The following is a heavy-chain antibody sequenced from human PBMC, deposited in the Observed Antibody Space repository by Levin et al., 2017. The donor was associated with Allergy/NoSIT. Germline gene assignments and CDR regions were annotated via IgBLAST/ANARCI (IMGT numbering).Heavy chain of an antibody. V-gene: IGHV5-51*01. CDR2: IHPDDSET. D-gene: IGHD4/OR15-4a*01. Sequence: GGSLRLSCKTSGYTFTNYWIAWVRQKPGEGLEWMAIIHPDDSETAYSPPFQGRVTISADNSITTAHLQWGSLRASDTAMYYCARGAWNFGARYFFDIWGQGTLLTVSS. CDR1: GYTFTNYW. CDR3: ARGAWNFGARYFFDI. J-gene: IGHJ4*01.